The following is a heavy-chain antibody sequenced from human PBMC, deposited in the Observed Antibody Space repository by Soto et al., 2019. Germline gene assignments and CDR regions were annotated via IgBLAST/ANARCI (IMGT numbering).Heavy chain of an antibody. Sequence: SETLSLTCTVSGGSVSSGSYYWSWIRQPPGKGLEWIGYIYYSGSTNYNPSLKSRVTISVDTSKNQFSLKLSSVTAADTAVYYCARERRTRYYYYGMDVWGQGTTVTVS. CDR3: ARERRTRYYYYGMDV. CDR2: IYYSGST. J-gene: IGHJ6*02. CDR1: GGSVSSGSYY. V-gene: IGHV4-61*01.